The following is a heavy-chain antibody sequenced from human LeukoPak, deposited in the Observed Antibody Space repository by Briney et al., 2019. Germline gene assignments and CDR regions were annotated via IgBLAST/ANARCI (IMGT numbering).Heavy chain of an antibody. Sequence: PSETLSLTCAVYGGSFSGYYWSWIRQPPGKGLEWIGEINHSGSTNYNPSLKSRVTISVDTSKNQFSLKLSSVTAADTAVYHCARVGAVTTSGVIIPKWAFDFWGQGTMVTVSS. CDR1: GGSFSGYY. CDR2: INHSGST. D-gene: IGHD3-3*01. J-gene: IGHJ3*01. V-gene: IGHV4-34*01. CDR3: ARVGAVTTSGVIIPKWAFDF.